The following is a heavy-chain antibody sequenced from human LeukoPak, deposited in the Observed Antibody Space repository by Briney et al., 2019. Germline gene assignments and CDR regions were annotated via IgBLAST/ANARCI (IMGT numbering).Heavy chain of an antibody. Sequence: GGSLRLSCAASGLTFSSYWMSWVRQAPGKGLEWVANIKQDGSEKYYVDSVKGRFTISRDNAKNSLYLQMNSLRAEDTAVYYCAREEISWGQGTLVTVSS. D-gene: IGHD2/OR15-2a*01. CDR3: AREEIS. CDR1: GLTFSSYW. J-gene: IGHJ5*02. V-gene: IGHV3-7*01. CDR2: IKQDGSEK.